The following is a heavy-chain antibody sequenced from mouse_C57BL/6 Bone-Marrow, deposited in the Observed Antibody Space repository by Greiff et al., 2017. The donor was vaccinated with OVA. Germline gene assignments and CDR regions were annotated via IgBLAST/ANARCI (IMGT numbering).Heavy chain of an antibody. Sequence: EVKVVESGGDLVKPGGSLKLSCAASGFTFSSYGMSWVRQTPDKRLEWVATISSGGSYTYYPYSVKGRFTISRDNAKNTLYLQMSSLKSEDTAMYYCARPITTVVAPFAYWGQGTLVTVSA. J-gene: IGHJ3*01. CDR3: ARPITTVVAPFAY. CDR2: ISSGGSYT. CDR1: GFTFSSYG. D-gene: IGHD1-1*01. V-gene: IGHV5-6*01.